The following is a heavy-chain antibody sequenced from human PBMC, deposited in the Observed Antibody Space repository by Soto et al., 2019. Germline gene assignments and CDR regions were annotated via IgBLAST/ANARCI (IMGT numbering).Heavy chain of an antibody. D-gene: IGHD5-18*01. CDR3: ARDNGYSYGYFDY. CDR1: GGSVSSGIYY. Sequence: SETLSLTCTVSGGSVSSGIYYWTWIRQPPGKGLEWIGCLYNSGSTNYNPALKSRATISVDTSKNQFSLRLSSVTAADTAVYYRARDNGYSYGYFDYWGQGTLVTVSS. CDR2: LYNSGST. J-gene: IGHJ4*02. V-gene: IGHV4-61*01.